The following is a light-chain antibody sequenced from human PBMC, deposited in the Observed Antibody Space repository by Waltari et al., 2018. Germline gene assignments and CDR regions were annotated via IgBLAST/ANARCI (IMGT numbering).Light chain of an antibody. CDR3: QKYGTLPAT. V-gene: IGKV3-20*01. Sequence: IVLTQSPGTLSLSPGERATLSCRASQSVSRYLAWYQQKPGQAPMLLIYEASRSATGIPDRFSGSGSGTDFTLTISRLEPEDFAVYYCQKYGTLPATFGQGTKVEIK. CDR1: QSVSRY. CDR2: EAS. J-gene: IGKJ1*01.